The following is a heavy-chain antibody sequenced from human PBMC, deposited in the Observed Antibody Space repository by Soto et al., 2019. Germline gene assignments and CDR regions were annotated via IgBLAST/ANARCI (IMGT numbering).Heavy chain of an antibody. Sequence: SETLSLTCTVSGGSISSYYWSWIRQPPGKGLEWIGYIYYSGSTNYNPSLKSRVTISVDTSKNQFSLKLSSVTAADTAVYYCASYDILTGYSVSWGQGTLVTVSS. V-gene: IGHV4-59*08. CDR3: ASYDILTGYSVS. D-gene: IGHD3-9*01. J-gene: IGHJ4*02. CDR2: IYYSGST. CDR1: GGSISSYY.